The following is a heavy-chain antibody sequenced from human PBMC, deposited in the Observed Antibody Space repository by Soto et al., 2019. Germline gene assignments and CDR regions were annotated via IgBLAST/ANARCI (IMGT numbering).Heavy chain of an antibody. CDR1: GFIVKGEKY. Sequence: DVQVVESGGGLIQPGGSLRLSCAGCGFIVKGEKYITWVRQAPGKGLDWVSGFYLADGTYYADSVKGRFTVSIDSSKNTLHLQINSLRGEDTAVYYCAKSEDDSSAYVGYFDYWGQGTMVTIYS. CDR2: FYLADGT. CDR3: AKSEDDSSAYVGYFDY. J-gene: IGHJ4*02. D-gene: IGHD3-22*01. V-gene: IGHV3-66*02.